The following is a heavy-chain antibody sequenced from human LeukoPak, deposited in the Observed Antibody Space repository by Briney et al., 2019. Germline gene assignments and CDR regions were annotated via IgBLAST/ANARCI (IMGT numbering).Heavy chain of an antibody. D-gene: IGHD6-19*01. CDR1: GFTFSSYW. V-gene: IGHV3-74*01. CDR3: ARGVAVTGSVAFGI. J-gene: IGHJ3*02. Sequence: AGGSPRLSCAASGFTFSSYWVHWVRQAPGKGLVWVSRITPDGSSTSYADSVKGRFTSSRDNAKNTLYLQMNSLRAEDTAVYYCARGVAVTGSVAFGIWGQGTMVTVSS. CDR2: ITPDGSST.